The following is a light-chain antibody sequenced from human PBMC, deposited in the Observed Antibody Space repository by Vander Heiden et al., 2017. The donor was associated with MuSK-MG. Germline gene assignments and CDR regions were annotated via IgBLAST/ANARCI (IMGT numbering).Light chain of an antibody. V-gene: IGKV3-20*01. J-gene: IGKJ1*01. CDR2: GAS. CDR3: QQYGTSPRT. Sequence: EIVLTQSPGTLYLSPGERATLSCRASQSVRVNYLAWYQQKPGQAPRLLIWGASNRASGTQDRFTGSGSGTGFTLTISRLEPEDFAVYYCQQYGTSPRTFGQGTRVDI. CDR1: QSVRVNY.